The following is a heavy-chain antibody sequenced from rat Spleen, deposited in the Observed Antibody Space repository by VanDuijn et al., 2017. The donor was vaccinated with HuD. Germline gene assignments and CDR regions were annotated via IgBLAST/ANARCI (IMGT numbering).Heavy chain of an antibody. CDR1: GFTFSDYG. CDR2: ISYDGGST. CDR3: ARYYSAPYYFDY. V-gene: IGHV5-20*01. J-gene: IGHJ2*01. D-gene: IGHD1-1*01. Sequence: EVQLVESGGGLVQPGRSMKLSCAASGFTFSDYGMAWVFQAPTKGLEWVASISYDGGSTYYRDSVKGRFTISRDNAKSTLYLQMESLRSEDTATYYCARYYSAPYYFDYWGQGVMVTVSS.